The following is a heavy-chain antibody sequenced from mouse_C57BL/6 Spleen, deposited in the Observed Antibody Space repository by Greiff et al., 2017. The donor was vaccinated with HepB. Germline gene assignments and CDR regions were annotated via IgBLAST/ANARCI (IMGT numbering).Heavy chain of an antibody. V-gene: IGHV1-82*01. CDR2: IYPGDGDT. J-gene: IGHJ4*01. CDR1: GFAFSSSW. Sequence: VQLQQSGPELVKPGASVKISCKASGFAFSSSWMNWVKQKPGKGLEWIGRIYPGDGDTNYNGKFKGKATLTANKSSSPAYMQLSNLTSEDSAVYFCARERILYAMDYWGQGTSVTVSS. D-gene: IGHD1-1*01. CDR3: ARERILYAMDY.